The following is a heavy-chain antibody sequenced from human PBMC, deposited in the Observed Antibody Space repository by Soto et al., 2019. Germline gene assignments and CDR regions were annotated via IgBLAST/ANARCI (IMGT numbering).Heavy chain of an antibody. D-gene: IGHD2-21*01. CDR3: ARSIVVVSGHDY. V-gene: IGHV3-30-3*01. CDR2: ISYDGSNK. J-gene: IGHJ4*02. CDR1: GFTFSSYA. Sequence: QVQLVESGGGVVQPGRSLRLSCAASGFTFSSYAMHWVRQAPGKGLEWVAVISYDGSNKYYADSVKGRFTISRDNSKNSVYLQMNSLRAEDTAVYYCARSIVVVSGHDYWGQGTLVTVSS.